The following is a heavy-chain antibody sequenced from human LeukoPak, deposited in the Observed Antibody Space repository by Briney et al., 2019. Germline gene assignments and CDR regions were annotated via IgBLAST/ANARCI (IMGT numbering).Heavy chain of an antibody. Sequence: NPSETLSLTCTVSGGSISSSSYYWGWSRQPPGKGLEWIGSIYYSGSTYYNPSLKSRVTISIDTSKNQFSLKLSSVTAADTAVYYCARLSKYSSSIDYWGQGTLVTVSS. V-gene: IGHV4-39*01. CDR2: IYYSGST. D-gene: IGHD6-13*01. CDR3: ARLSKYSSSIDY. J-gene: IGHJ4*02. CDR1: GGSISSSSYY.